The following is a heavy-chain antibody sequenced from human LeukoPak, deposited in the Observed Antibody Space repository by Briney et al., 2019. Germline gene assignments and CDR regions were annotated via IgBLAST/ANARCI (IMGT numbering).Heavy chain of an antibody. J-gene: IGHJ6*02. Sequence: GGSLRLSCAASGFTFSSYGMHWVRQAPGKGLEWVAVISYDGSNKYYADSVKGRFTISRDNSKNTLYLQMNSLRAEDTAVYYCAKDYYDSSGYYFIHYYYYYGMDVWGQGTTVTVSS. CDR3: AKDYYDSSGYYFIHYYYYYGMDV. V-gene: IGHV3-30*18. CDR1: GFTFSSYG. D-gene: IGHD3-22*01. CDR2: ISYDGSNK.